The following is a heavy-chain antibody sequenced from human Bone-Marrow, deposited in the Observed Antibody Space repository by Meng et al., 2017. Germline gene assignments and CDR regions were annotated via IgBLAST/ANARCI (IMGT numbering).Heavy chain of an antibody. CDR1: GYTFTDYE. CDR3: ARDPLAVGAFHAFDI. CDR2: MKLNSAKK. V-gene: IGHV1-8*01. J-gene: IGHJ3*02. D-gene: IGHD1-26*01. Sequence: ASVKVSCKASGYTFTDYEVTCVRQAPGQGLEWMAWMKLNSAKKDYARKFQGRVTITADKSTSTAYMELSSLRSEETAVYYCARDPLAVGAFHAFDIWGQGTMVTVSS.